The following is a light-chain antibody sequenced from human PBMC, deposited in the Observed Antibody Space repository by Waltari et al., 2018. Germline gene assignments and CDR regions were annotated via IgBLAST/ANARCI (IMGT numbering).Light chain of an antibody. V-gene: IGLV1-51*01. J-gene: IGLJ2*01. CDR2: DKY. CDR1: SSNIGNNY. Sequence: SVLTQPPSVSAAPGQKVTISCSGSSSNIGNNYVAWYQQLPGRAPKLLIYDKYKRPSGVPGRFSGSRAGTSATLGITGLQTGDEAVYYCGTWDTSLSPGEVFGGGTKLTVL. CDR3: GTWDTSLSPGEV.